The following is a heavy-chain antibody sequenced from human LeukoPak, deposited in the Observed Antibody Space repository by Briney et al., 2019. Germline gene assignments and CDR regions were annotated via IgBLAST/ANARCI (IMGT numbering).Heavy chain of an antibody. CDR2: INPNSGGT. J-gene: IGHJ6*02. CDR3: ARNRDTAMVINYYYSGMDV. D-gene: IGHD5-18*01. CDR1: GYTFTGYY. Sequence: ASVKVSCKASGYTFTGYYMHWVRQAPGQGLEWMGWINPNSGGTNYAQKFQGRVTMTRDTSISTAYMELSRLRSDDTAVYYCARNRDTAMVINYYYSGMDVWGQGTTVTVSS. V-gene: IGHV1-2*02.